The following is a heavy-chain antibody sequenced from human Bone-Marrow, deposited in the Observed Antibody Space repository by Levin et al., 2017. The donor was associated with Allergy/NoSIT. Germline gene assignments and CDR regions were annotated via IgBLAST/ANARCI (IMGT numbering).Heavy chain of an antibody. D-gene: IGHD6-13*01. V-gene: IGHV3-66*03. J-gene: IGHJ5*02. CDR1: GFTVSSNY. CDR2: IYSCGST. Sequence: GESLKISCAASGFTVSSNYMSWVRQAPGKGLEWVSVIYSCGSTYYADSVKGRFTISRDNSKNTLYLQMNSLRAEDTAVYYCARVVAAAGREQGDWFDPWGQGTLVTVSS. CDR3: ARVVAAAGREQGDWFDP.